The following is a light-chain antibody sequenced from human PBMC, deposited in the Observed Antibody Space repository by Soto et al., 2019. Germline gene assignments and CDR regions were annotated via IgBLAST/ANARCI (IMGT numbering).Light chain of an antibody. J-gene: IGKJ5*01. CDR3: QQAISFPFN. CDR2: GAS. CDR1: EAISSW. Sequence: DIQMTQSPSSVSASVGDTVTITCRASEAISSWLAWYQQKPGKAPNVLIYGASSLQSGVPSRFSGSGSGTDFTLTLSSLQPEDFATYYCQQAISFPFNFGQGTRLEIK. V-gene: IGKV1D-12*01.